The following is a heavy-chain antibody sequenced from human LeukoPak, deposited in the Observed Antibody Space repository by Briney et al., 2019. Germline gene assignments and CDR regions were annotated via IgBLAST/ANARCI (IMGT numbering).Heavy chain of an antibody. CDR3: ASREYSSGWATFDY. J-gene: IGHJ4*02. D-gene: IGHD6-19*01. V-gene: IGHV4-59*08. CDR2: IYYSGST. CDR1: GGSISSYY. Sequence: SETLSLTCTVSGGSISSYYWSWIRQPPGKGLEWIGYIYYSGSTNYNPSLKSRVTISVDTSKNQFSLKLSSVTAADTAVYYCASREYSSGWATFDYWGQGTLVTVSS.